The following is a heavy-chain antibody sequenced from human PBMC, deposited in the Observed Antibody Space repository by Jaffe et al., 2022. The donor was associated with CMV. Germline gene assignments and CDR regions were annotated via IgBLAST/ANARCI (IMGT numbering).Heavy chain of an antibody. CDR2: ISWNSGSI. CDR1: GFTFDDYA. Sequence: EVQLVESGGGLVQPGRSLRLSCAASGFTFDDYAMHWVRQAPGKGLEWVSGISWNSGSIGYADSVKGRFTISRDNAKNSLYLQMNSLRAEDTALYYCAKGGDESISISQSYFDYWGQGTLVTVSS. V-gene: IGHV3-9*01. CDR3: AKGGDESISISQSYFDY. J-gene: IGHJ4*02. D-gene: IGHD3-3*02.